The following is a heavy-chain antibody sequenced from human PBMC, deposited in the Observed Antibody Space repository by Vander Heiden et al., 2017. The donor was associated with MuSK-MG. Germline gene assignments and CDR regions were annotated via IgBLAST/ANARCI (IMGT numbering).Heavy chain of an antibody. J-gene: IGHJ3*02. CDR1: GGAFSSYT. D-gene: IGHD3-22*01. CDR3: ARGYYYYSSGYYAFDAFDI. Sequence: VQLVRSGAEVQKPGSSVKVSCQAYGGAFSSYTIGGVRQAPGQGLAWMGGIIPILGITNYAHKFQGSVTITADKSTSTAYMELSSLRSEDTAVYYCARGYYYYSSGYYAFDAFDIWGQGPMVTVSS. CDR2: IIPILGIT. V-gene: IGHV1-69*10.